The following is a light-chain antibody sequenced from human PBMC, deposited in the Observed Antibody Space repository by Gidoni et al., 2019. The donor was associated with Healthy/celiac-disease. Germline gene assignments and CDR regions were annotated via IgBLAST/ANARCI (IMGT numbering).Light chain of an antibody. CDR1: QSVSSN. Sequence: EIVMTQSPATLSVSPGERATLSCRASQSVSSNLAWYQQKPGQAPRLLIYGASSGSGTEFTLTISSLQSEDFAVYYCQQYNNWLYTFGQGTKLEIK. CDR2: GAS. CDR3: QQYNNWLYT. V-gene: IGKV3-15*01. J-gene: IGKJ2*01.